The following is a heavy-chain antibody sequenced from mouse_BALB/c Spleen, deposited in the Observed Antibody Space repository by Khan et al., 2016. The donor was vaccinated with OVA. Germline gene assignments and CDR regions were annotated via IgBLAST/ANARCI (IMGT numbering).Heavy chain of an antibody. D-gene: IGHD2-14*01. V-gene: IGHV1-4*01. CDR3: ARRTTGYTMDY. Sequence: VQLQESGAELARPGASVKMSCKASGYTFTSHTMHWIMQSPGQGLEWIGYINPRSGYSNYNQKFNDKATLTADKSSSTAYMQLSSLTSEDSAVYYWARRTTGYTMDYWGQGTSVTVSS. J-gene: IGHJ4*01. CDR1: GYTFTSHT. CDR2: INPRSGYS.